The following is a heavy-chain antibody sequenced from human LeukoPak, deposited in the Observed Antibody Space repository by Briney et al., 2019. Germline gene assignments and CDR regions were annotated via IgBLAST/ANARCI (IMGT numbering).Heavy chain of an antibody. D-gene: IGHD6-6*01. Sequence: ASVKVSCKASVYTFTSYYMHWVRQARGQGLEWMGIINPSGGSTSYAQKFQGRVTMTRDTSTSTVYMELSSLRSEDTAVYYCARTLAARFSAFDIWGQGTMVTVSS. CDR1: VYTFTSYY. CDR3: ARTLAARFSAFDI. J-gene: IGHJ3*02. V-gene: IGHV1-46*01. CDR2: INPSGGST.